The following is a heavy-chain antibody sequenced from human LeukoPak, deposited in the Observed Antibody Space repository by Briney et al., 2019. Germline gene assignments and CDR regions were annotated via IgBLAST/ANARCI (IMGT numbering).Heavy chain of an antibody. CDR3: ARDGAPHPSYYYYYMDV. V-gene: IGHV3-21*01. J-gene: IGHJ6*03. CDR1: GFTFSSYS. CDR2: ISSSSSYI. D-gene: IGHD1-26*01. Sequence: PGGSLRLSCAASGFTFSSYSMNWVRQAPGKGLEWVSSISSSSSYIYYADSVKGRFTISRDNAKNSLYLQMNSLRAEDTAVYYCARDGAPHPSYYYYYMDVWGKGTTVTISS.